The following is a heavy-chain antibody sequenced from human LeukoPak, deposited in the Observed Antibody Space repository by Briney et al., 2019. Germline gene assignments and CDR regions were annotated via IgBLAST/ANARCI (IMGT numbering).Heavy chain of an antibody. CDR2: LSISGNT. D-gene: IGHD6-13*01. Sequence: SETLSLTCTVSGGSISSDYWSWIRQPAGKGLGWIGRLSISGNTNYNPSLKSRVTMSVDTSKNQFSLKLSSVTAADTAVYYCARGGSSWDYWGQGTLVTVSS. J-gene: IGHJ4*02. V-gene: IGHV4-4*07. CDR1: GGSISSDY. CDR3: ARGGSSWDY.